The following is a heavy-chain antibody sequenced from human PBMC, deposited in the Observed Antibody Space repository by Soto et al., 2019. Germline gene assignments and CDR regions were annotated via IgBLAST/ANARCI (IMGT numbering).Heavy chain of an antibody. Sequence: ASVKVSCKASGYTFTNYAMPWVRQAPGQRLEWMGWINAGNGNTKYSQKFQGRVTITRDTSASTAYMELSSLRSEDTAVYYCARPHFSSSYYFDYWGQGTLVTVSS. D-gene: IGHD6-13*01. CDR1: GYTFTNYA. J-gene: IGHJ4*02. V-gene: IGHV1-3*01. CDR2: INAGNGNT. CDR3: ARPHFSSSYYFDY.